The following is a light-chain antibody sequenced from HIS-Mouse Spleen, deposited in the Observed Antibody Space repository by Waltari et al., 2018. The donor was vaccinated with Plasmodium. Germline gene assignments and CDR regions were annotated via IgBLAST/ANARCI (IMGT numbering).Light chain of an antibody. CDR2: QDS. CDR1: KLGDKY. CDR3: QAWDSSTVV. V-gene: IGLV3-1*01. Sequence: SYELTQPPSVSVSPGQTASITCSGDKLGDKYACWYQQKPAQSPVLVIYQDSKRPSGIPERVSGSNSGNTATLTISGTQAMDEADYYCQAWDSSTVVFGGGTKLTVL. J-gene: IGLJ2*01.